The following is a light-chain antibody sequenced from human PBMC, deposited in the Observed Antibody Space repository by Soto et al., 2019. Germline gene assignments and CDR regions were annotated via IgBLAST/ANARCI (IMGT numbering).Light chain of an antibody. CDR1: SSNLGTGYD. CDR3: QSYDVSLSAWG. Sequence: QSALTQPPSVSGAPGQTVSISCTGSSSNLGTGYDVHWYQQFPGRAPKLLIYADNKRPSGVPDRISGSKSGTSASLAMAGLQAEDEANYYCQSYDVSLSAWGFCGGTK. J-gene: IGLJ3*02. V-gene: IGLV1-40*01. CDR2: ADN.